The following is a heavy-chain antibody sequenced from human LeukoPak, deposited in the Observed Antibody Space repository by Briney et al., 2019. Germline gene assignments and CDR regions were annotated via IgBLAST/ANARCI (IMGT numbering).Heavy chain of an antibody. V-gene: IGHV4-39*01. J-gene: IGHJ4*02. CDR1: GGSISSSNYY. CDR3: ATIQLWFAGTPN. D-gene: IGHD5-18*01. Sequence: PSETLSLTCTVSGGSISSSNYYWGWIRQPPGKGLEWIGSLYYGGNTHYNPSLKSRVTISVETSKNQFSLRLTSVTAADTDVYYCATIQLWFAGTPNWGQGTLVIVSS. CDR2: LYYGGNT.